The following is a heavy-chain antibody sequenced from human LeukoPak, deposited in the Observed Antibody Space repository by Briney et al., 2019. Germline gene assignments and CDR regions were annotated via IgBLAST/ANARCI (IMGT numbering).Heavy chain of an antibody. CDR2: TNHSGST. D-gene: IGHD5-24*01. V-gene: IGHV4-34*01. CDR3: ARLGRGWLQLV. J-gene: IGHJ4*02. CDR1: LGSFIGYY. Sequence: PSGALSDTSAVYLGSFIGYYWSWIRPPPGKGVAGVGETNHSGSTNYNPCLQSRVTIPVPTSKNQISMNLSCVTAAYTAVYYCARLGRGWLQLVWGQGTLVTVSS.